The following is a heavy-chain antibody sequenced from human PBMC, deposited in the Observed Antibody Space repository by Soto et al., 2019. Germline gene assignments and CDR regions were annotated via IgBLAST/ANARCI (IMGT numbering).Heavy chain of an antibody. Sequence: EVQLVESGGGLVQPGGSLRLSCAASGFTFSSYSMNWVRQAPGKGLEWVSYISSSSSTIYYADSVKGRFTISRDNAKNTLYLPMNRLRAEDTAVYYCARHPDRIAEIGWFDPWGQGTLVTVSS. CDR3: ARHPDRIAEIGWFDP. V-gene: IGHV3-48*01. CDR1: GFTFSSYS. CDR2: ISSSSSTI. J-gene: IGHJ5*02. D-gene: IGHD6-13*01.